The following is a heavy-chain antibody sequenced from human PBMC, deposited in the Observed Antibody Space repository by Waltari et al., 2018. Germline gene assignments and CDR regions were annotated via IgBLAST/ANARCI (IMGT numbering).Heavy chain of an antibody. CDR3: AREGDGYKHYAFDI. Sequence: QVQLQESGPGLVKPSETLSLTCTVSGGSISSYYCSWIRQPPGTGLEWIGYISYSGSTNYNPSLKSRVTISVDTSKNQFSLKLSSVTAADTAVYYCAREGDGYKHYAFDIWGQGTMVTVSS. V-gene: IGHV4-59*01. CDR2: ISYSGST. D-gene: IGHD5-12*01. J-gene: IGHJ3*02. CDR1: GGSISSYY.